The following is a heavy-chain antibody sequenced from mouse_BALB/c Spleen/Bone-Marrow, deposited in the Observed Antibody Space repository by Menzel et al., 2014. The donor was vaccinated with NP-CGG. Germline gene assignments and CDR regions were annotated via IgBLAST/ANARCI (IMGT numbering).Heavy chain of an antibody. CDR2: IDPYDSET. V-gene: IGHV1-74*04. Sequence: LVESGAELVRPGASVKLSCKASGYTFTSYWMNWVKQRPEQGLEWIGRIDPYDSETHYNQKFKDKAILTVDKSSSTAYMQLSSLTSENSAVYYCARGGYGNYGRFAYWGQGTLVTVSA. J-gene: IGHJ3*01. CDR3: ARGGYGNYGRFAY. D-gene: IGHD2-10*02. CDR1: GYTFTSYW.